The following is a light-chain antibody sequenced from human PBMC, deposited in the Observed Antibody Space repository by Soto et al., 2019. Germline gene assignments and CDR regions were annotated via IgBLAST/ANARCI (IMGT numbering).Light chain of an antibody. J-gene: IGLJ1*01. CDR1: SSDVGSYNL. Sequence: QSALTQPASVSGSPGQSITISCTGTSSDVGSYNLVSWYQHRPDKAPKLIIYEGSKRPSGVSNRFSGSKSGNTASLTISGLQAEDEADYHCCSYAGSATYVFGTGTNSPS. CDR3: CSYAGSATYV. V-gene: IGLV2-23*01. CDR2: EGS.